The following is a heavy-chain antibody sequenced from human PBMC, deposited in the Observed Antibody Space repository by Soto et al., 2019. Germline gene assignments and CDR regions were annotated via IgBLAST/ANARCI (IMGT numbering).Heavy chain of an antibody. CDR2: IYYSGST. J-gene: IGHJ4*02. D-gene: IGHD3-10*01. Sequence: QVQLQESGPGLVKPSQTLSLTCTVSGGSISSGGYYWSWIRQHPGKGLEWTGYIYYSGSTYYNPSLKSRATIAVDTPKNQISLKLSSETAADTAVYYCARDKTMVRGVTRYFDYWGQGTLVTVS. CDR3: ARDKTMVRGVTRYFDY. V-gene: IGHV4-31*03. CDR1: GGSISSGGYY.